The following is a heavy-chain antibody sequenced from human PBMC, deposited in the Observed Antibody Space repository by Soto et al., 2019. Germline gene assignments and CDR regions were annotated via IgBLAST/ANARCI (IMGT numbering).Heavy chain of an antibody. D-gene: IGHD4-17*01. CDR1: GGSISSGDYY. CDR2: IYYSGST. CDR3: ARVDYGGKLGGEAFDI. V-gene: IGHV4-30-4*01. Sequence: SETLSLTCTVSGGSISSGDYYWSWIRQPPGKGLEWIGYIYYSGSTYYNPSLKSRVTISVDTSKNQFSLKLSSVTAADTAVYYCARVDYGGKLGGEAFDIWGQGTMVTVSS. J-gene: IGHJ3*02.